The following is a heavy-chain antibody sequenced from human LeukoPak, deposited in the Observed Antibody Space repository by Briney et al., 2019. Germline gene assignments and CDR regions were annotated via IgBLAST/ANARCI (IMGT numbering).Heavy chain of an antibody. D-gene: IGHD3-16*02. V-gene: IGHV1-18*01. CDR1: GYTFTSYG. J-gene: IGHJ5*02. CDR2: ISAYNGNT. Sequence: ASVKVSCKASGYTFTSYGISWVRQAPGQGLEWMGWISAYNGNTNYAQKLQGRVTMTTDTSTSTAYMELRSLRSDDTAVYYCARTYVWGSYRSVNWFVPWGQGTLVTVSS. CDR3: ARTYVWGSYRSVNWFVP.